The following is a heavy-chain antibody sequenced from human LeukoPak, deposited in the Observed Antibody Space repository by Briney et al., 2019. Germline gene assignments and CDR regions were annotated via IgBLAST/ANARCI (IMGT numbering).Heavy chain of an antibody. V-gene: IGHV3-30-3*01. J-gene: IGHJ4*02. Sequence: GGSLRLSCAASGFTFSSYAMHWVRQAPGKGLEWVAVISSDGSNKYYADSVKGRFTISRDNSKNTLYLQMNSLRAEDTAVYYCARDRGYSGYDPPHFDYWGQGTLVTVSS. CDR1: GFTFSSYA. D-gene: IGHD5-12*01. CDR2: ISSDGSNK. CDR3: ARDRGYSGYDPPHFDY.